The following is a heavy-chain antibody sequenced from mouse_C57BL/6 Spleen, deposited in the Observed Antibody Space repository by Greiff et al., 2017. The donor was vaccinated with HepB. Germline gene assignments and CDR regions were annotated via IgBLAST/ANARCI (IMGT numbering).Heavy chain of an antibody. CDR2: IDPSDSYT. D-gene: IGHD3-1*01. CDR1: GYTFTSYW. V-gene: IGHV1-69*01. J-gene: IGHJ2*01. CDR3: ARSGGSFDY. Sequence: VKLQQPGAELVMPGASVKLSCKASGYTFTSYWMHWVKQRPGQGLEWIGEIDPSDSYTNYNQKFKGKSTLTVDKSSSTAYMQLSSLTSEDSAVYYCARSGGSFDYWGQGTTLTVSS.